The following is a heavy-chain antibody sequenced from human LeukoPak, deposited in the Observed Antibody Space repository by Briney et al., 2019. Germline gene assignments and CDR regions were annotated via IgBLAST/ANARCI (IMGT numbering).Heavy chain of an antibody. J-gene: IGHJ4*02. V-gene: IGHV4-61*02. CDR1: GGSISSGSYY. D-gene: IGHD5-18*01. CDR2: NYIRGST. Sequence: PSETLSLTCTVSGGSISSGSYYWSWIRQPAGRGLEWIGRNYIRGSTNYNPSLKSRVTISVDTSKNQFSLKLRSVTAADTAVYYCARGPRGYSYGAFDYWGRGILVTVSS. CDR3: ARGPRGYSYGAFDY.